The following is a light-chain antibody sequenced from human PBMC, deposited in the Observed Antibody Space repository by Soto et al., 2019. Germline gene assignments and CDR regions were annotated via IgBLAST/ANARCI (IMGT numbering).Light chain of an antibody. CDR1: SSDLGGYDF. CDR2: DVA. V-gene: IGLV2-11*01. J-gene: IGLJ2*01. CDR3: CSYAGSYTLV. Sequence: SALTQPRSVSGSPGQSVTISCTGTSSDLGGYDFVSWYQHHPGKAPKLIIYDVAKRPSGVPDRFSGSNSGNTASLTISGLQTEDEADYYCCSYAGSYTLVFGGGTKLTVL.